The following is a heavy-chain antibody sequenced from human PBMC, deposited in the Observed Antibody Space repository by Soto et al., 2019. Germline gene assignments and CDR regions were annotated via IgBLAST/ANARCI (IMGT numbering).Heavy chain of an antibody. J-gene: IGHJ6*02. CDR1: GGSISSSNW. D-gene: IGHD3-10*01. CDR2: IYHSGST. V-gene: IGHV4-4*02. CDR3: VKDQWFGEFVHHYYGMDV. Sequence: QVQLQESGPGLVKPSGTLSLTCAVSGGSISSSNWWSWVRQPPGKGLEWIGEIYHSGSTNYNPSLASRVTISVDRSKNQFSLKLTSVTAADTAVYYCVKDQWFGEFVHHYYGMDVWGQGTTVTVSS.